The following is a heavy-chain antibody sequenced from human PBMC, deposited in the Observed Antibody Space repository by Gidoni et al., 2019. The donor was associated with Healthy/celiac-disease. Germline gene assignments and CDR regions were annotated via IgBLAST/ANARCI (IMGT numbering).Heavy chain of an antibody. V-gene: IGHV4-31*03. CDR1: GGSLSSGGYY. J-gene: IGHJ6*02. D-gene: IGHD2-2*01. CDR2: IYYSGST. Sequence: QVQLQESGPGLVKPSQTLSLTCTVSGGSLSSGGYYWSWSRQHPGKGLEWIGYIYYSGSTYYTPSLKSRVTISVDTSKNQFSLKLSSVTAADTAVYYCARDAPCSSTSCTEGSYYYYGMDVWGQGTTVTVSS. CDR3: ARDAPCSSTSCTEGSYYYYGMDV.